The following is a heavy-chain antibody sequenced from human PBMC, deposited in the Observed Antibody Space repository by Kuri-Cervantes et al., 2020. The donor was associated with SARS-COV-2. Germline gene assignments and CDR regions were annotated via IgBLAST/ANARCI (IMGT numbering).Heavy chain of an antibody. CDR3: AKAGKKEGYCSSTSCYLDSDY. V-gene: IGHV3-74*01. J-gene: IGHJ4*02. Sequence: GGSLRLSCAASGFTFSSYWMHWVRQAPGKGLVWVSRINSDGSSTSYADSVKGRFTISRDNSKNTLYLQMNSLRAEDTAVSYCAKAGKKEGYCSSTSCYLDSDYWGQGTLVTVSS. D-gene: IGHD2-2*01. CDR1: GFTFSSYW. CDR2: INSDGSST.